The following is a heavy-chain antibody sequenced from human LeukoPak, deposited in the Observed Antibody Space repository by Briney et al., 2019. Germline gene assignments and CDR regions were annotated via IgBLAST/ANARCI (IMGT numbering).Heavy chain of an antibody. Sequence: SETLSLTCTVSGVSISSYYWSWLRQPPGKGLKWIGNIYNSGSNNSNPSLERRAAISLDASKNQFSLKLTSVTAADTAVYYCARLSDLYNVFDHWGQGTLVTISS. J-gene: IGHJ4*02. CDR2: IYNSGSN. CDR1: GVSISSYY. D-gene: IGHD3-16*01. V-gene: IGHV4-59*08. CDR3: ARLSDLYNVFDH.